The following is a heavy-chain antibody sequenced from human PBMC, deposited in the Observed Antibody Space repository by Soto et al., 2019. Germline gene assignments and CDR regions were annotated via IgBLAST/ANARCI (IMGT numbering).Heavy chain of an antibody. Sequence: ASVKFSCKASGYTFTSYGISWVRQAPGQGLEWMGWISAYNGNTNYAQKLQGRVTMTTDTSTSTAYMELRSLRSDDTAVYYCARAHFWSGYWLAGMDVWGQGTTVTVSS. V-gene: IGHV1-18*01. J-gene: IGHJ6*02. CDR2: ISAYNGNT. CDR1: GYTFTSYG. CDR3: ARAHFWSGYWLAGMDV. D-gene: IGHD3-3*02.